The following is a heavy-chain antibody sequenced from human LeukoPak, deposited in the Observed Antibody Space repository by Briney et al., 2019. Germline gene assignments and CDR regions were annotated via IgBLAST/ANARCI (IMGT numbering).Heavy chain of an antibody. V-gene: IGHV3-23*01. J-gene: IGHJ3*02. CDR1: GFTFRSYA. CDR2: ISGSGTST. Sequence: GGSLRLSCAASGFTFRSYAMTWVRQAPGKGLEWVSGISGSGTSTYYADSVKGRFTISRDNSKNTLYLQVNSLSAADTADYYCAKTKITLIVVANPNSGALDIWGQGTMVTVSS. D-gene: IGHD3-22*01. CDR3: AKTKITLIVVANPNSGALDI.